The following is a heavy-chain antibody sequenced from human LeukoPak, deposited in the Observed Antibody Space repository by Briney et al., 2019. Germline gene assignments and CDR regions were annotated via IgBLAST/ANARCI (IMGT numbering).Heavy chain of an antibody. CDR1: GGSFSGYY. Sequence: SETLSLTCAVYGGSFSGYYWSWIRQPPGKGLEWIGEINHSGSTNYNPSLKSRVTISVDTSKNQFSLKLSSVTAADTAVYYCARGAPRFFDWLISYYFDYWGQGTLVTVSS. J-gene: IGHJ4*02. CDR3: ARGAPRFFDWLISYYFDY. CDR2: INHSGST. V-gene: IGHV4-34*01. D-gene: IGHD3-9*01.